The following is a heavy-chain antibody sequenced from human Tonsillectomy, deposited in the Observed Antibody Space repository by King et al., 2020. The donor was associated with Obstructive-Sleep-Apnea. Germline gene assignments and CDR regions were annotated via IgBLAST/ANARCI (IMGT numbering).Heavy chain of an antibody. V-gene: IGHV5-51*01. J-gene: IGHJ4*02. CDR2: IYPGNSDT. D-gene: IGHD3-22*01. CDR1: GYRFTNYW. Sequence: QLVQSGAEVKKPGDSLKISCQGSGYRFTNYWIGWVRQMPGKGLEWMGIIYPGNSDTIYGPSFQGQVTISADTSISTAYLQWNSLKASDTAMYYCARVDYDSSGYAFDCWGQGTLVPVSS. CDR3: ARVDYDSSGYAFDC.